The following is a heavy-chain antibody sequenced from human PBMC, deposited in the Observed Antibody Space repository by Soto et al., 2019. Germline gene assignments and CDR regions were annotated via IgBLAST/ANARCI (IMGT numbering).Heavy chain of an antibody. D-gene: IGHD6-19*01. CDR2: INHSGST. Sequence: SETLSLTCAVYGGSFSGYYWSWIRQPPGKGLEWIGEINHSGSTNYNPSLKSRVTISVDTSKNQFSLKLSSVTAADTAVYYCARGRGSGGWGLYYYYGMDVWGQGTTVTVSS. CDR3: ARGRGSGGWGLYYYYGMDV. CDR1: GGSFSGYY. J-gene: IGHJ6*02. V-gene: IGHV4-34*01.